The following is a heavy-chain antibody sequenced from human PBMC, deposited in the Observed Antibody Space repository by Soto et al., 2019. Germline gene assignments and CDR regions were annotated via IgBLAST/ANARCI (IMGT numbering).Heavy chain of an antibody. Sequence: VQLVESGGGLVQPGGSLRLSCAASGFTFNNYWMHWVRQAPGKGLEWVSRIKFDGSNTNYADTVEGRFTISRDNAKDTLYLQMNSLRAEDTALYYCARGIRNYYGSDYWGQGTLVTVSS. J-gene: IGHJ4*02. CDR3: ARGIRNYYGSDY. D-gene: IGHD3-10*01. CDR1: GFTFNNYW. CDR2: IKFDGSNT. V-gene: IGHV3-74*01.